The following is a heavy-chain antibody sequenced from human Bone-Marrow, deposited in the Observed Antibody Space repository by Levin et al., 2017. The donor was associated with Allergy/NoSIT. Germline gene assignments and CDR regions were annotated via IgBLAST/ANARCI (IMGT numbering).Heavy chain of an antibody. CDR3: TTDRSLGGFDI. Sequence: GESLKISCAASGLTFSNAWMSWVRQAPGKGPEWVGRIKSKTDGGTTEYAAPVEDRFTISRDDSKTTLYLQMNSLKTEDTAVYYCTTDRSLGGFDIWGQGTMVIVSS. CDR1: GLTFSNAW. V-gene: IGHV3-15*01. CDR2: IKSKTDGGTT. J-gene: IGHJ3*02. D-gene: IGHD2-15*01.